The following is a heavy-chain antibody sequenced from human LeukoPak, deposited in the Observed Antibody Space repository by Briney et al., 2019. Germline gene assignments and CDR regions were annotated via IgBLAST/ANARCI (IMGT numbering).Heavy chain of an antibody. CDR1: GGSISSYY. CDR2: IYYSGST. Sequence: SETLSLTCTVSGGSISSYYWSWIGQPPGKGLEWIWYIYYSGSTNYNPSLKSRVTISLDTSKNQFSLKLRSVTAADTAVYYCARSELLWFGGVKSGFDYWGQGTLVTVSS. CDR3: ARSELLWFGGVKSGFDY. D-gene: IGHD3-10*01. J-gene: IGHJ4*02. V-gene: IGHV4-59*01.